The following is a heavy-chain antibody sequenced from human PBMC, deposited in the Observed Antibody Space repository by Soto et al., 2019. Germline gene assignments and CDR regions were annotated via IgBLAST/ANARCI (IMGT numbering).Heavy chain of an antibody. Sequence: VASVKVSCKASGYTFITYFMHWVRQAPGQGLEWMGVINPSRGTTTYAQQFQDRVTMTRDTSASTVYMELSSLRSEDTAMYYCTRSYISSSYWFDPWGQGTLVTVSS. J-gene: IGHJ5*02. CDR2: INPSRGTT. CDR3: TRSYISSSYWFDP. V-gene: IGHV1-46*03. D-gene: IGHD6-6*01. CDR1: GYTFITYF.